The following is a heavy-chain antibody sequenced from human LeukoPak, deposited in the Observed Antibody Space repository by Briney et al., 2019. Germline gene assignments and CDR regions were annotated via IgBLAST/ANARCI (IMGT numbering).Heavy chain of an antibody. J-gene: IGHJ6*03. D-gene: IGHD2-2*01. V-gene: IGHV3-11*04. CDR1: GFTFSDYY. Sequence: GGSLRLSCAASGFTFSDYYMSWIRQAPGKWLEWVSYISSSGSTIYYADSVKGRFTISRDNAKNSLYLQMNSLRAEDTAVYYCARSYCSRTSFKKGSYYYYMDVWGKGTTVTVSS. CDR3: ARSYCSRTSFKKGSYYYYMDV. CDR2: ISSSGSTI.